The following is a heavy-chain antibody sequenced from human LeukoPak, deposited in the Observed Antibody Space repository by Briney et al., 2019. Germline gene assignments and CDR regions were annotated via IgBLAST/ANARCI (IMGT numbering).Heavy chain of an antibody. CDR2: IKHDGRDK. V-gene: IGHV3-7*01. CDR1: GFTFNNYW. D-gene: IGHD3-22*01. J-gene: IGHJ4*02. CDR3: ARSYTASGYYYGVAY. Sequence: GGSLRLSRAASGFTFNNYWMTWVRQAPGKGLEWVATIKHDGRDKHYVDSVKGRFAISRDNANNSVHLQMNSLRAEDTAVYFCARSYTASGYYYGVAYWGQGTLVSVSS.